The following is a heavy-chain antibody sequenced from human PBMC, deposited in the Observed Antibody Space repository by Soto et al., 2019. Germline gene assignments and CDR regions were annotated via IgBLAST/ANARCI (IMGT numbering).Heavy chain of an antibody. V-gene: IGHV1-58*01. CDR2: IVVGSGNT. D-gene: IGHD5-12*01. CDR3: SAEVVARGLV. Sequence: QMQLVQSGPEVKKPGTSVKVSCRTSGFTFTNSAVQWVRHARGQRLECIGRIVVGSGNTDYAEKFQERVTFTRDMSKGSVYMEMSSLRSEDTAIYYCSAEVVARGLVWGQGTLVTVSS. CDR1: GFTFTNSA. J-gene: IGHJ4*02.